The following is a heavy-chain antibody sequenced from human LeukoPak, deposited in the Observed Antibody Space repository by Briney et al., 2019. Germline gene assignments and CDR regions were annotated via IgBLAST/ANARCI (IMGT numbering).Heavy chain of an antibody. Sequence: PGGSLRLSCAASGFTFSSYGMHWVRQAPGKGLEWVSAISGSGGSTYYADSVKGRFTISRDNSKNTLYLQMNSLRGEDTAVYYCARGHSELQATSYYYYGMDVWGQGTTVTVSS. CDR3: ARGHSELQATSYYYYGMDV. J-gene: IGHJ6*02. CDR2: ISGSGGST. CDR1: GFTFSSYG. D-gene: IGHD5-24*01. V-gene: IGHV3-23*01.